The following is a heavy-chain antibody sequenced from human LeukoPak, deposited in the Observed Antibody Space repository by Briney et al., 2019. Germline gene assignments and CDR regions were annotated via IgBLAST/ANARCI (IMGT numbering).Heavy chain of an antibody. CDR1: GFTFSSYA. D-gene: IGHD6-6*01. CDR3: AKFGGIAARRRYYYYMDV. Sequence: PGGSLRLSCAAFGFTFSSYAMSWVRQAPGKGLEWVSAISGSGGSTYYADYVKGRFTISRDNSKNTLYLQMNSLRAEDTAVYYCAKFGGIAARRRYYYYMDVWGKGTTVTVSS. V-gene: IGHV3-23*01. CDR2: ISGSGGST. J-gene: IGHJ6*03.